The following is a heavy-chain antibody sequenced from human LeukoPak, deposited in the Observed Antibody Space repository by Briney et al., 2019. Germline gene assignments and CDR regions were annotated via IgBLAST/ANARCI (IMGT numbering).Heavy chain of an antibody. J-gene: IGHJ4*02. CDR2: IKQDGSEK. CDR1: RFTFSSYW. Sequence: PGGSLRLSCAASRFTFSSYWMSWVRQAPGKGLEWVANIKQDGSEKYYVDSVKGRFTISRDNAKNSLYLQMNSLRAEDTAVYYCARVDRQRNNDYWGQGTLVTVSS. CDR3: ARVDRQRNNDY. D-gene: IGHD1/OR15-1a*01. V-gene: IGHV3-7*01.